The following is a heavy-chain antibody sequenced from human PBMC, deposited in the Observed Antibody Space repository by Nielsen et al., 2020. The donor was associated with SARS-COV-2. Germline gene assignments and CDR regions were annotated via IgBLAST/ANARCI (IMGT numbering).Heavy chain of an antibody. CDR3: ARTPPDIVVVPAAYAFDI. J-gene: IGHJ3*02. V-gene: IGHV4-39*01. CDR2: IYYSGST. CDR1: GGSISSSSYY. D-gene: IGHD2-2*01. Sequence: SETLSLTCTVSGGSISSSSYYWGWIRQPPGKGLEWIGSIYYSGSTYYNPSLKSRVTISVDTSKNQFSLKLSSVTAADTAVYYCARTPPDIVVVPAAYAFDIWGQGTMVTVSS.